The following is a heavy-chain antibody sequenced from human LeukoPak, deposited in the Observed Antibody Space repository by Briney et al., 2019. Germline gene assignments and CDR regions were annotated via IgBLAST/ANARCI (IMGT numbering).Heavy chain of an antibody. D-gene: IGHD3-22*01. CDR1: GYTLTELS. V-gene: IGHV1-24*01. CDR3: ATIDGHYDSSGY. Sequence: ASVTVSCKVSGYTLTELSMHWVRQAPGKGLEGMGGFDPENGETIYAQKFQGRVTITEDKSTDTAYMELSSLRSEDTAVYYCATIDGHYDSSGYWGQGTLVTVSS. J-gene: IGHJ4*02. CDR2: FDPENGET.